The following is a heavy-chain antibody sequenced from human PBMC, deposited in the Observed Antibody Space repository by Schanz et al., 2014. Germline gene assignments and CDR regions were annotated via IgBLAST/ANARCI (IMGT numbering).Heavy chain of an antibody. CDR2: ISSGGTTI. D-gene: IGHD3-3*01. CDR3: ARDKGGYYPFDY. V-gene: IGHV3-48*04. Sequence: QLVESGGGVVQPGRSLRLSCAVSGFSFSSYSMSWVRQAPGKGLEWIAYISSGGTTIYYADSVKGRFTISRDNAKNSLYLQMNSLRAEDTAVYYCARDKGGYYPFDYWGQGTLVTVSS. J-gene: IGHJ4*02. CDR1: GFSFSSYS.